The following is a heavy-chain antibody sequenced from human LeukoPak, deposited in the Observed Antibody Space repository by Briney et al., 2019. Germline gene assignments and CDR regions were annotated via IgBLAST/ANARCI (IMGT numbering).Heavy chain of an antibody. D-gene: IGHD2-2*01. J-gene: IGHJ4*02. Sequence: SVKVSCKASGGTFSSYAISRVRQAPGQGLEWMGGIIPIFGTANYAQKFQGRVTITADKSTSTAYMELSSLRSEDTAVYYCARVAPYCSSTCCYFNYWGQGTLVTVSS. CDR2: IIPIFGTA. CDR3: ARVAPYCSSTCCYFNY. CDR1: GGTFSSYA. V-gene: IGHV1-69*06.